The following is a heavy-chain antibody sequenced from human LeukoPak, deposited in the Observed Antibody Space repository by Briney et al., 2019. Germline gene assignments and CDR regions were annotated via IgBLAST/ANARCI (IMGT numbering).Heavy chain of an antibody. Sequence: ASVKVSCKASGYTFTGYYMHWVRQAPGQGLEGMGWINPNSGGTNYAQKFQGRVTMTRDTSISTAYMELSRLRSDDTAVFYCARRRGNYYYYYMDVWGKGTTVTVSS. CDR1: GYTFTGYY. CDR3: ARRRGNYYYYYMDV. J-gene: IGHJ6*03. V-gene: IGHV1-2*02. CDR2: INPNSGGT.